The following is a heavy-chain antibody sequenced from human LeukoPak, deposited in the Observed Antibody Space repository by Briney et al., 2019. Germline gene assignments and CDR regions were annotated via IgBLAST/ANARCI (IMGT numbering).Heavy chain of an antibody. V-gene: IGHV3-21*01. CDR2: ISSSSSYI. Sequence: GGSLRLSCGAPGIXFSSYAMTWVRQAPGKGLEWVSSISSSSSYIYYADSVKGRFTISRDNAKNSLYLQMNSLRAEDTAVYYCAREYYYDSSGYYAPDHFDYWGQGTLVSVSS. D-gene: IGHD3-22*01. CDR1: GIXFSSYA. CDR3: AREYYYDSSGYYAPDHFDY. J-gene: IGHJ4*02.